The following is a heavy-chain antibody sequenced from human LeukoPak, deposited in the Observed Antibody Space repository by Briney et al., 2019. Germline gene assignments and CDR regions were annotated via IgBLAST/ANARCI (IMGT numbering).Heavy chain of an antibody. V-gene: IGHV1-18*01. D-gene: IGHD6-19*01. J-gene: IGHJ4*02. Sequence: ASVKVSRKASGYTFTSYGISWVRQAPGQGLEWMGWISAYNGNTNYAQKLQGRVTMTTDTSTSTAYMELRSLRSDDTAVYYCARDSSGWETFDYWGQGTLVTVSS. CDR1: GYTFTSYG. CDR2: ISAYNGNT. CDR3: ARDSSGWETFDY.